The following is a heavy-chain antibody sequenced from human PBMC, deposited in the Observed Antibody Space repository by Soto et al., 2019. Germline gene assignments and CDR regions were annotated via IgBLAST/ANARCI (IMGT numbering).Heavy chain of an antibody. CDR1: GFTFSTYS. CDR3: AKGVLPIVVVTAIDY. CDR2: ITSRSSYI. D-gene: IGHD2-21*02. J-gene: IGHJ4*02. V-gene: IGHV3-21*04. Sequence: GGSLRLSCASSGFTFSTYSMNWVCQAPGEGLEWVSSITSRSSYIYYADSVKGRFTISRDNSKNTLYLQMNSLRAEDTAVYYCAKGVLPIVVVTAIDYWGQGTLVTVSS.